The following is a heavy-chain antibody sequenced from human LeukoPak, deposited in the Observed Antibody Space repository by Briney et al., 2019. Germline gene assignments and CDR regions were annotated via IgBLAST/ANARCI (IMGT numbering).Heavy chain of an antibody. CDR2: INHSGST. J-gene: IGHJ4*02. CDR1: GGSFSGYY. Sequence: PSETLSLTCAVYGGSFSGYYWSWIRQPPGKGLEWIGEINHSGSTNYNPSLKSRVTISVDTSKNQFSPKLSSVTAADTAVYCCAREGGHDSPIDYWGQGTLVTVSS. D-gene: IGHD3-16*01. CDR3: AREGGHDSPIDY. V-gene: IGHV4-34*01.